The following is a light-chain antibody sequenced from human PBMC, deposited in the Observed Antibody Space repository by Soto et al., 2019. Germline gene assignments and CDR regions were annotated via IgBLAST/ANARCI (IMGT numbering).Light chain of an antibody. CDR1: QSGSSSY. J-gene: IGKJ1*01. Sequence: ERVLISFAATLSISPGERAXXXXXXQSGSSSYLAWYQQKPGQAPRLLIYGASSRATGIPDRFSGSGSGTDFTLIISRLEPEDFAVYYCQQYGSSPRTFGQGTKVDIK. CDR3: QQYGSSPRT. CDR2: GAS. V-gene: IGKV3-20*01.